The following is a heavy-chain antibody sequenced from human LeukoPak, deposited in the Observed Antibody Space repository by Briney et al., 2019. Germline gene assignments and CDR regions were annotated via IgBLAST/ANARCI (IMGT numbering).Heavy chain of an antibody. J-gene: IGHJ4*02. V-gene: IGHV3-23*01. D-gene: IGHD7-27*01. CDR2: ISGSGGST. CDR1: GFTFSSYA. Sequence: GGSLRLSCAASGFTFSSYAMSWVRQAPGKGLGWVSAISGSGGSTYYADSAKGRFTISRDNSKNTLYLQMNSLRAEDTAVYYCAKGQTGEGYFDYWGQGTLVTVSS. CDR3: AKGQTGEGYFDY.